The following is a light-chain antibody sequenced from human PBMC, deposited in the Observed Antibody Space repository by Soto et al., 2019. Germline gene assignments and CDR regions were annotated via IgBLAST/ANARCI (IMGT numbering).Light chain of an antibody. Sequence: QSALTQPRSVSGSPGHSVTISCTGTSSDIGGYDCVSWYQQNPGRAPKLIMYDVNKRPSGVPDRFSGSKSGNTASLTISGLQAEDEADYYCCSYAGNFVAFGGGTKLTVL. CDR1: SSDIGGYDC. J-gene: IGLJ3*02. CDR3: CSYAGNFVA. V-gene: IGLV2-11*01. CDR2: DVN.